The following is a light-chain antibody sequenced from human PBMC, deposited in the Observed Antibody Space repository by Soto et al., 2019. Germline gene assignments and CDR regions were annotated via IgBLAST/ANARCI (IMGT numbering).Light chain of an antibody. CDR1: QTVDSNY. J-gene: IGKJ2*01. Sequence: IVLTQSPATLSLSPGERAILYCRASQTVDSNYLTWYQQKPGQTPRLLIYDASSRATGIPDRFSGSGSGTDFTLTISSLQAEDVAIYYCQQFSSPPFFPFGQGTKLEIK. CDR3: QQFSSPPFFP. V-gene: IGKV3D-20*02. CDR2: DAS.